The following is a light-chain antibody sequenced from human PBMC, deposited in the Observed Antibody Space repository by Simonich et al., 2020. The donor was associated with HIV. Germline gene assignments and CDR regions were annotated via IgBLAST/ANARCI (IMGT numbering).Light chain of an antibody. V-gene: IGKV3-15*01. CDR3: QQYDKWPPVLA. Sequence: EIVMTQYPATLSVSPGERATLSCRATHSVSSNLAWYQQKPGLAPRLLIYGASTRATGIPARFSGSESGAEFTLTISSMQSEDFAVYYCQQYDKWPPVLAFGGGTKVEIK. CDR2: GAS. J-gene: IGKJ4*01. CDR1: HSVSSN.